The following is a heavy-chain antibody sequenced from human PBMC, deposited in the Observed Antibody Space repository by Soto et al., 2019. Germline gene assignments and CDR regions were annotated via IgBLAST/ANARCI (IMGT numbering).Heavy chain of an antibody. CDR1: GFTFSSYS. V-gene: IGHV3-48*02. CDR3: ARFPSRGVTRTNWFDP. CDR2: ISSSSSTI. J-gene: IGHJ5*02. Sequence: GGSLRLSCAASGFTFSSYSMNWVRQAPGKGLEWVSYISSSSSTIYYADSVKGRFTISRDNAKNSLYLQMNSLRDEDTAVYYCARFPSRGVTRTNWFDPWAREPWSPSPQ. D-gene: IGHD2-21*02.